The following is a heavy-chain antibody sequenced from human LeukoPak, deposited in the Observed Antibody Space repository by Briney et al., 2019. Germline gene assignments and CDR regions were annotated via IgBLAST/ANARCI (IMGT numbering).Heavy chain of an antibody. J-gene: IGHJ6*03. D-gene: IGHD1-26*01. V-gene: IGHV3-21*01. CDR1: GFTFSTYS. Sequence: PGGSLRLSCAASGFTFSTYSMNWVRQAPGKGLEWVSSISSSSGYICYADSVKGRFTISRDNAKNSLYLQMNSLRAEDTAVYYCARSAKDSGSYIYMDVWGKGTTVTVSS. CDR3: ARSAKDSGSYIYMDV. CDR2: ISSSSGYI.